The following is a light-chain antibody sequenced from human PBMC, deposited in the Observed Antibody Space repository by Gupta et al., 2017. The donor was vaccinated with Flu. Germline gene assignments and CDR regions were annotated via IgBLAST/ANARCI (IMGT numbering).Light chain of an antibody. J-gene: IGLJ3*02. CDR2: DDR. CDR1: NIEMKS. Sequence: SYVLTQPPSVSMAPGQTAKVTCGGDNIEMKSVHWYPQRPGQAPLLVVYDDRHRPSGIPERFSGSNSGNTATLTISRLEAADEADYYCHVWDSGSDHGVFGGGTKLAVL. V-gene: IGLV3-21*02. CDR3: HVWDSGSDHGV.